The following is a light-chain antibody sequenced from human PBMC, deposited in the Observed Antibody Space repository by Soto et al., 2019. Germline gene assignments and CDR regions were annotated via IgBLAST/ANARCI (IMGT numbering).Light chain of an antibody. CDR1: QGISSY. CDR3: HQYYSYPRT. Sequence: AIRMTQSPSSLSASTGDRVTITCRASQGISSYLAWYQQKPGKAPKLPIYAASTLQSGVPSRFSGSGSGTDFTLTISCLQSEDFATYYCHQYYSYPRTFGQGTKVDIK. J-gene: IGKJ1*01. V-gene: IGKV1-8*01. CDR2: AAS.